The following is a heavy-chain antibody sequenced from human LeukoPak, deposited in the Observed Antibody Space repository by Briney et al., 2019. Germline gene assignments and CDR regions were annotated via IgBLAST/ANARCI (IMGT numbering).Heavy chain of an antibody. Sequence: GGSLRLSCAASGFTVSSNYMSWVRQAPGKGLEWVSAIGGSDAGTYYADSVKGRFTISRDNSKNTLYLQMNSLRAEDTAVYYCAKGHDTRTATLDYWGQGTLVTVSS. CDR1: GFTVSSNY. J-gene: IGHJ4*02. CDR2: IGGSDAGT. CDR3: AKGHDTRTATLDY. D-gene: IGHD1-1*01. V-gene: IGHV3-23*01.